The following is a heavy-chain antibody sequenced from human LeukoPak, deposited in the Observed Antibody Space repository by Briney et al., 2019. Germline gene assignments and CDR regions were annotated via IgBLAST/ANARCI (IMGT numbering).Heavy chain of an antibody. CDR3: ARDGSGYCSGGSCYLGDWYFDL. V-gene: IGHV4-61*02. J-gene: IGHJ2*01. CDR1: GGSISSGSYY. D-gene: IGHD2-15*01. CDR2: IYTSGST. Sequence: SQTLSLTCTVSGGSISSGSYYWSWIRQPAGKGLEWIGRIYTSGSTNYNPSLKSRVTISVDTSKNQFSLKPSSVTAADTAVYYCARDGSGYCSGGSCYLGDWYFDLWGRGTLVTVSS.